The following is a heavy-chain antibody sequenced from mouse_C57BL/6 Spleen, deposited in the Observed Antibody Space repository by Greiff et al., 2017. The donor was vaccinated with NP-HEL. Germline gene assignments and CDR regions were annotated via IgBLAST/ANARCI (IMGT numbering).Heavy chain of an antibody. J-gene: IGHJ2*01. CDR2: IDPETGGT. CDR3: TRRGVYFDY. Sequence: QVQLQQSGAELVRPGASVTLSCKASGYTFTDYEMHWVKQTPVHGLEWIGAIDPETGGTAYNQKFKGKAILTADKSSSTAYMELRSPTSEDSAVYYCTRRGVYFDYWGQGTTLTVSS. CDR1: GYTFTDYE. V-gene: IGHV1-15*01.